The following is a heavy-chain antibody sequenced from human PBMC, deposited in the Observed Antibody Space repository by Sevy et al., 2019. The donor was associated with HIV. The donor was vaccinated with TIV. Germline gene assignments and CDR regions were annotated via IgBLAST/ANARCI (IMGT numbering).Heavy chain of an antibody. CDR3: AKVDVVVPVADYGLDV. CDR2: ISRSGSST. CDR1: GFTFSKYA. V-gene: IGHV3-23*01. D-gene: IGHD2-2*01. Sequence: GGSLRLSCAASGFTFSKYAMSWVRQAPGKGLEWVSSISRSGSSTDYADSVKGRFTISRDNSMNTLYLQMNSLRAEDTAVYYCAKVDVVVPVADYGLDVWGQGTTVTVSS. J-gene: IGHJ6*02.